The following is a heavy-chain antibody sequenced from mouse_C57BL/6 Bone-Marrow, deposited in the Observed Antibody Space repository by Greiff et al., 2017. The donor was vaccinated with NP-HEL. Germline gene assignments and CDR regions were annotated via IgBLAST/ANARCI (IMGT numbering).Heavy chain of an antibody. CDR2: INPSNGGT. CDR1: GYTFTSYW. V-gene: IGHV1-53*01. CDR3: AREGTVVDWYFDV. J-gene: IGHJ1*03. Sequence: VQLQQPGTGLVKPGASVKLSCKASGYTFTSYWMHWVKQRPGQGLEWIGNINPSNGGTNYNEKFKSNATLTVDKSSSTAYMQLSSLTSEDSAVYYCAREGTVVDWYFDVWGTGTTVTVSS. D-gene: IGHD1-1*01.